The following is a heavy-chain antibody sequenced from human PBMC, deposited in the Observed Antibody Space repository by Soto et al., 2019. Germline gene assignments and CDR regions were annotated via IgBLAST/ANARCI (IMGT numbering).Heavy chain of an antibody. D-gene: IGHD6-13*01. V-gene: IGHV2-5*01. J-gene: IGHJ4*02. CDR2: IYWHDDK. CDR3: AHRGGAAVGLYYFDY. CDR1: GFSLSTTGVG. Sequence: GPALVNRTQTLTLTCTFSGFSLSTTGVGVSWIRQPPGKALEWLALIYWHDDKRYSPSLKSRLTITKDTSKNQVVLTMTNMDPLDTATYYCAHRGGAAVGLYYFDYWGQGALVTVSS.